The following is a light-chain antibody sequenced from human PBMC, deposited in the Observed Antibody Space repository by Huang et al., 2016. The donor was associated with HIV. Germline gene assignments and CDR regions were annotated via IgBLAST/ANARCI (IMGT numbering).Light chain of an antibody. CDR1: QSVSSN. CDR3: QQYDNGPIT. J-gene: IGKJ5*01. CDR2: GAS. Sequence: EIVMTQSPATLSVSPGERATLSCRASQSVSSNLAGYQQKHGQAPRLLIYGASTRVTGVPARFSGSGSGKEFTLTISILQSEDFAVYYCQQYDNGPITFGQGTRLEI. V-gene: IGKV3-15*01.